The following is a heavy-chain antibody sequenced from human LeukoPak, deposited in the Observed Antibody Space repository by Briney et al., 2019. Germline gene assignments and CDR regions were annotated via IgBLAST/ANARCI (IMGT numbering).Heavy chain of an antibody. D-gene: IGHD6-13*01. J-gene: IGHJ4*02. Sequence: PGGSLRLSCAASGFTFSSYAMSWVRQAPGQGLEWVSTITGSGGGTYYADSVKGRFTISRDNSKSTLSLQMNSLRAEDTAVYYCAKDPPGIVADPYFFDYWGQGTLVTVSS. CDR3: AKDPPGIVADPYFFDY. CDR1: GFTFSSYA. V-gene: IGHV3-23*01. CDR2: ITGSGGGT.